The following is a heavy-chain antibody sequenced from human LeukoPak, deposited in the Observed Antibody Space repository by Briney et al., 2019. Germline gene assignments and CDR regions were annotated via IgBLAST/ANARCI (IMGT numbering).Heavy chain of an antibody. CDR2: ITSAGGYK. CDR3: ATSGGFVLPNAITGNWYMDV. CDR1: GFTFSDYS. Sequence: PGGSLRLSCGASGFTFSDYSMNRVRQAPGKGLAWVASITSAGGYKYYADSVKGRFTISRDNAQNSPFLQMNSLRAEDTAVYFCATSGGFVLPNAITGNWYMDVWGRGTSVTVSS. V-gene: IGHV3-21*01. J-gene: IGHJ6*03. D-gene: IGHD2-2*01.